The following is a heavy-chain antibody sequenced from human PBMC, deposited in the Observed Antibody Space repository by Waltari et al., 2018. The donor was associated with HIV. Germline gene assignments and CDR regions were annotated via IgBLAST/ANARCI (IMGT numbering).Heavy chain of an antibody. Sequence: QVQLVQSGAEVKKPGSSVKVSCKASGGTFSSYAICWVRPAPGQGLEWMGGILPIFGTANYSQKFQCRVTITADESTSTAYMELSSLRSEDTAVYYCARGRYSSGWYPFDYWGQGTLVTVSS. V-gene: IGHV1-69*01. CDR2: ILPIFGTA. CDR3: ARGRYSSGWYPFDY. J-gene: IGHJ4*02. D-gene: IGHD6-19*01. CDR1: GGTFSSYA.